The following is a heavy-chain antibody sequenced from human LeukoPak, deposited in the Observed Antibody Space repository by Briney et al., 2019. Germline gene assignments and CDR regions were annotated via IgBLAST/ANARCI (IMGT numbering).Heavy chain of an antibody. CDR3: ARVVFIDWFDP. V-gene: IGHV3-20*01. Sequence: GGSLRLSCAASGFTFDDYGMSWVRQAPGKGLEWVSGINWNGGSTGYADSVKGRFTISRDNAKNPLYLQMNSLRAEDTALYHCARVVFIDWFDPWGQGTLVTVSS. D-gene: IGHD2-15*01. CDR1: GFTFDDYG. J-gene: IGHJ5*02. CDR2: INWNGGST.